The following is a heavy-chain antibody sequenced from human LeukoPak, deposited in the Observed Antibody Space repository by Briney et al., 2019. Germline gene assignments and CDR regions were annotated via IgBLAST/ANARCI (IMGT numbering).Heavy chain of an antibody. CDR2: ISYDGSNK. CDR1: GLTFSSYG. Sequence: GGSLRLSCAASGLTFSSYGMHWVRQAPGKGLEWVAVISYDGSNKYYADSVKGRFTISRDNSKNTLYLQMNSLRAEDTAVYYCAKGQAAAGTAGGYWGQGTLVTVSS. CDR3: AKGQAAAGTAGGY. V-gene: IGHV3-30*18. D-gene: IGHD6-13*01. J-gene: IGHJ4*02.